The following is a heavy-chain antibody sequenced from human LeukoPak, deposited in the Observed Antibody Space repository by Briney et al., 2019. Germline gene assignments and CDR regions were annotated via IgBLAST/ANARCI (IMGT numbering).Heavy chain of an antibody. J-gene: IGHJ6*03. Sequence: GGSLRLSCAASGFAFNSYGMHWVRQAPGKGLVWVSHINSDGTSTSSADSVKGRFTISRDNARNTVYLEMNSLRAEDTAVYYCARDPHYGAGYYYYYYMDVWGKGTKVTVSS. CDR2: INSDGTST. CDR3: ARDPHYGAGYYYYYYMDV. CDR1: GFAFNSYG. D-gene: IGHD3-10*01. V-gene: IGHV3-74*01.